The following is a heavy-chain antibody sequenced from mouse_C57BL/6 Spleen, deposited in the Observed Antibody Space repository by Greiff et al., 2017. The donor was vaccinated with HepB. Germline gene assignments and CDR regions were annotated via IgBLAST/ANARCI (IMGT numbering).Heavy chain of an antibody. CDR2: IYPGSGNT. D-gene: IGHD1-1*02. CDR3: ARMVFGY. Sequence: QVQLQQSGAELVRPGASVKLSCKASGYTFTDYYINWVKQRPGQGLEWIARIYPGSGNTYYNEKFKGKATLTAEKSSSTAYMQLSSLTSEDSAVYFCARMVFGYWGQGTTLTVSS. J-gene: IGHJ2*01. V-gene: IGHV1-76*01. CDR1: GYTFTDYY.